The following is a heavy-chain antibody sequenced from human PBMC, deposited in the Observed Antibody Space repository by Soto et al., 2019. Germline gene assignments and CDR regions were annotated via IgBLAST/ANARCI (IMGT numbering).Heavy chain of an antibody. Sequence: QLVESGGGLCQAGGSTRLSCLASGFTVSRYDMAWVRQAPGKGLEWASIIQTGGATYYTDSAQGRFTISRDNSRNTVYLQMSSLRVEDTGVYSCVRVLYDSGVVDFWGQGSPITVS. CDR3: VRVLYDSGVVDF. V-gene: IGHV3-53*01. CDR1: GFTVSRYD. D-gene: IGHD5-12*01. CDR2: IQTGGAT. J-gene: IGHJ4*02.